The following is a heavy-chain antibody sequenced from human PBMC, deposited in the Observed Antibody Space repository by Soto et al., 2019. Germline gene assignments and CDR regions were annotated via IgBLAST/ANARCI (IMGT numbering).Heavy chain of an antibody. D-gene: IGHD3-3*01. V-gene: IGHV3-7*01. CDR1: GFTFSSYW. CDR2: IKQDGSEK. Sequence: GGSLRLSCAASGFTFSSYWMSWVRQAPGKGLEWVANIKQDGSEKYYVDSVKGRFTISRDNAKNSLYLQMNSLRAEDTAAYYCARFREGDFWSGYYTSWFDPWGQGTLVTVSS. J-gene: IGHJ5*02. CDR3: ARFREGDFWSGYYTSWFDP.